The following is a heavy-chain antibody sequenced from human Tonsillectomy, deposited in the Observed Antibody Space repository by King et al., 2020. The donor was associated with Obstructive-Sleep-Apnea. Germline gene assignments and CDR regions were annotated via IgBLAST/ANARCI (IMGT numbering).Heavy chain of an antibody. CDR1: GGSISSYH. D-gene: IGHD5-18*01. J-gene: IGHJ4*02. V-gene: IGHV4-59*01. CDR3: AGGWIVDAPMGPNFDY. Sequence: VQLQESGPGLVKPSETLSLTCTVSGGSISSYHWSWVRQPPGKGLEWIGYIYDSGSTCYHPSLKSRVTISVDTSKSQVSLKLSSVTAADTAVYYCAGGWIVDAPMGPNFDYWGQGMLVTVSS. CDR2: IYDSGST.